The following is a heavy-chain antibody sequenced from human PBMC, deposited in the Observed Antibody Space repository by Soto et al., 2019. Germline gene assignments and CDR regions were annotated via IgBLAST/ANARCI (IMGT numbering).Heavy chain of an antibody. CDR3: AREGYCSGGSCYGPRVGWYFDL. CDR2: IIPIFGTA. Sequence: ASVKVSCKASGGTFSSYAISWVRQAPGQGLEWMGGIIPIFGTANYAQKFQGRVTITADESTSTAYMELSSLRSEDTAVYYCAREGYCSGGSCYGPRVGWYFDLWGRGTLVTVSP. CDR1: GGTFSSYA. V-gene: IGHV1-69*13. D-gene: IGHD2-15*01. J-gene: IGHJ2*01.